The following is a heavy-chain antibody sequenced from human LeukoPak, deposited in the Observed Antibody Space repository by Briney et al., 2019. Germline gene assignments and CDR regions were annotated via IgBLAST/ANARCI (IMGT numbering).Heavy chain of an antibody. CDR3: ARAPSKNDAFDI. J-gene: IGHJ3*02. Sequence: SETLSLTCTVSGGSISSYYWSWIRQPPGKGLEWIGYIYYSGSTNYNPSLKSRVTISVDTSKNQFSLKLSSATAADTAVYYCARAPSKNDAFDIWGQGTMVTVSS. CDR1: GGSISSYY. CDR2: IYYSGST. V-gene: IGHV4-59*01.